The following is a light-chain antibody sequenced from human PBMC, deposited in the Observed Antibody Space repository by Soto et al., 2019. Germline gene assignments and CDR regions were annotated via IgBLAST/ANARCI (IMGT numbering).Light chain of an antibody. V-gene: IGLV1-51*01. Sequence: QSVLTQPPSASAAPGQKVTISCSGSTSNIGDHYVSWYQRLPGTAPKLLIYDTYQRPSGIPDRFSGSKSGTSATLGITGLQTGDEADYYCGTWDSSLRVVVFGGGTKLTVL. J-gene: IGLJ2*01. CDR2: DTY. CDR1: TSNIGDHY. CDR3: GTWDSSLRVVV.